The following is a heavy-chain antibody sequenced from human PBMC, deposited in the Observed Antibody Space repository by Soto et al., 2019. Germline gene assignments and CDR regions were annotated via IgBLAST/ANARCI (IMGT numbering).Heavy chain of an antibody. V-gene: IGHV4-34*01. Sequence: SVTLCLPCAVYGGAFSGCCCRWIRQPPGKGLEWIGEIDHSGYTNYNPSLKSRVTISFDTSKNQFSLRLTYVTAADTAVYYCARVRDWFDPWGQGNLVTASS. CDR2: IDHSGYT. J-gene: IGHJ5*02. D-gene: IGHD3-3*01. CDR1: GGAFSGCC. CDR3: ARVRDWFDP.